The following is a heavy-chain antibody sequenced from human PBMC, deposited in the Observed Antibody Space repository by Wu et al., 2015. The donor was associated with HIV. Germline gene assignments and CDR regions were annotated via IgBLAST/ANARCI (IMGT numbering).Heavy chain of an antibody. J-gene: IGHJ6*03. CDR3: ARDWQFQVTFGDFYMDI. CDR2: INPDTGDT. CDR1: GYTFTGYY. Sequence: QVQLVQSASEMKKSGASIKVSCKTSGYTFTGYYIHWVRQAPGQGLEWMGWINPDTGDTNFAQIFKGRISMTRDTSTTTVNLILASLKSNDTATYYCARDWQFQVTFGDFYMDIWGNGTTVIVS. D-gene: IGHD3-3*01. V-gene: IGHV1-2*02.